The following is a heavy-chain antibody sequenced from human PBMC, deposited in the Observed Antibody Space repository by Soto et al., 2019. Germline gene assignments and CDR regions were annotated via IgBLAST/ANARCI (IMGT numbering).Heavy chain of an antibody. V-gene: IGHV3-30*18. Sequence: QVQLVESGGGVVQPGRSLRLSCAASGFTFSSYGMHWVRQAPGKGLEWVAVISYDGSNKYYADSVKGRFTISRDNSKNTLYLQMNSLRAEDTAVYYCAKDHITIFGVVTNYGMDVWGQGTTVTVSS. D-gene: IGHD3-3*01. J-gene: IGHJ6*02. CDR3: AKDHITIFGVVTNYGMDV. CDR1: GFTFSSYG. CDR2: ISYDGSNK.